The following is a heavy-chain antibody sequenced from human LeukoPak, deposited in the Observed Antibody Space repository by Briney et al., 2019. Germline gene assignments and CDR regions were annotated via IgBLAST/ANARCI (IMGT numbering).Heavy chain of an antibody. CDR3: AKDYYDSSGPLSYFDY. CDR1: GFTFDDYA. J-gene: IGHJ4*02. CDR2: ISWNSGSI. V-gene: IGHV3-9*03. Sequence: GGSLRLSCAASGFTFDDYAMHWVRQAPGKGLEWVSGISWNSGSIGYADSVKGRFTISRDNAKTSLYLQMNSLRAEDMALYYCAKDYYDSSGPLSYFDYWGQGTLVTVSS. D-gene: IGHD3-22*01.